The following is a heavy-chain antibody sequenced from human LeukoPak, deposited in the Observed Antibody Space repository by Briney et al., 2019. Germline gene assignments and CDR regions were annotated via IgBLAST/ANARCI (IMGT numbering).Heavy chain of an antibody. V-gene: IGHV1-18*01. D-gene: IGHD2-15*01. CDR3: AEVLGYCSGGSCPLRY. J-gene: IGHJ4*02. CDR1: VYTFTSYG. Sequence: ASVKVSCKASVYTFTSYGISWGRQAPGQGLELMGWISAYNGNTNYAQKLQGRVTMTTDTSTRPAYMELRSLRSDDTAVYYCAEVLGYCSGGSCPLRYWGQGTLVTVSS. CDR2: ISAYNGNT.